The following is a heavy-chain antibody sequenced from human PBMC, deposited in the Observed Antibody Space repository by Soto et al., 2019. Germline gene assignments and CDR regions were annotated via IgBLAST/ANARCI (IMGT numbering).Heavy chain of an antibody. J-gene: IGHJ4*02. CDR2: ISGSGGST. Sequence: GWSLRLSCAAAGLTFSSYAMSWVRQAPGKGLEWVSAISGSGGSTYYADSVKGRFTISRDNSKNTLYLQMNSLRAEDTAVYYCAKVYFYYYDSSGPHWGQGTLVTVSS. D-gene: IGHD3-22*01. V-gene: IGHV3-23*01. CDR3: AKVYFYYYDSSGPH. CDR1: GLTFSSYA.